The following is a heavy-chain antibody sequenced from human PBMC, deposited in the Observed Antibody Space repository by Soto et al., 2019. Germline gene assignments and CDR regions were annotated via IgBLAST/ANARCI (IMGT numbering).Heavy chain of an antibody. CDR1: GFTFSSYA. V-gene: IGHV3-23*01. D-gene: IGHD1-1*01. CDR2: ISGSGGST. CDR3: AKAQAGAGYNARGVYPPRSYWYFDL. J-gene: IGHJ2*01. Sequence: GGSLRLSCAASGFTFSSYAMSWVRQAPGKGLEWVSAISGSGGSTYYADSVKGRFTISRDNSKNTLYLQMNSLRAEDTAVYYCAKAQAGAGYNARGVYPPRSYWYFDLWGRGTLVTVYS.